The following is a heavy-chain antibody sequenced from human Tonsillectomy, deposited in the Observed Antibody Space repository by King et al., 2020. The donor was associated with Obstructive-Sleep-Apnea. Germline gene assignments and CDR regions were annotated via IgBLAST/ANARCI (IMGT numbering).Heavy chain of an antibody. Sequence: VQLVESGGDLVQPGGCLRLSCASSGFTFSRYALYWVRQAPGKGLEWVSAICGSGGGTYSAESVKGRFTIARDNSKNTVYLLMNALRAEDTAVYYCAKVTDVGSGSYGAFDIWGQGTMVTVSS. CDR2: ICGSGGGT. CDR1: GFTFSRYA. V-gene: IGHV3-23*04. D-gene: IGHD3-10*01. J-gene: IGHJ3*02. CDR3: AKVTDVGSGSYGAFDI.